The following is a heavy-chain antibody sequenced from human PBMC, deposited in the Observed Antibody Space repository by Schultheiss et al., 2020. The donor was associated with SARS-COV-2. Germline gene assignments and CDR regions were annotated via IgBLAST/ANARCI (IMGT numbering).Heavy chain of an antibody. CDR3: ASITISPPLYGMDV. CDR1: GGSISSYY. V-gene: IGHV4-59*06. CDR2: IYYSGST. Sequence: SETLSLTCTVSGGSISSYYWSWIRQHPGKGLEWIGYIYYSGSTYYNPSLKSRVTISVDTSKNQFSLKLSSVTAADTAVYYCASITISPPLYGMDVWGQGTTVTVSS. J-gene: IGHJ6*02. D-gene: IGHD3-9*01.